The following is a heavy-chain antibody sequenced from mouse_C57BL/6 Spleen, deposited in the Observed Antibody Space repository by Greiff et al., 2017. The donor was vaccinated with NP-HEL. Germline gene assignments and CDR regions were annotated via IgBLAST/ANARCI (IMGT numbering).Heavy chain of an antibody. CDR3: ARSLNYYGSSYPPPFDV. Sequence: QVQLQQPGAELVKPGASVKLSCKASGYTFTSYWMQWVKQRPGRGLEWIGEIDPSDSYTNYNQKFKGKATLTVDTSSSTAYMQLSSLTSEDSAVYYCARSLNYYGSSYPPPFDVWGTGTTVTVSS. J-gene: IGHJ1*03. CDR1: GYTFTSYW. V-gene: IGHV1-50*01. CDR2: IDPSDSYT. D-gene: IGHD1-1*01.